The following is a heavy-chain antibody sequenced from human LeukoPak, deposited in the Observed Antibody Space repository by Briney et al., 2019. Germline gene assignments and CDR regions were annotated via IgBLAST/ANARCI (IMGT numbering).Heavy chain of an antibody. CDR2: VIPILGIA. CDR3: ARSRVGATTEDY. V-gene: IGHV1-69*02. Sequence: EASVKVSCKASGYTFTGYYMHWVRQAPGQGLEWMGRVIPILGIANYAQKFQGRVTITADKSTSTAYMELSSLRSEDTAVYYCARSRVGATTEDYWGQGTLVTVSS. CDR1: GYTFTGYY. J-gene: IGHJ4*02. D-gene: IGHD1-26*01.